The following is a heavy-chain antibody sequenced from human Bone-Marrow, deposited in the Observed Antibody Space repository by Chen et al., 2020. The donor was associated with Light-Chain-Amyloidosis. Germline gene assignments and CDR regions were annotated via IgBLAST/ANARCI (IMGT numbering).Heavy chain of an antibody. Sequence: EVQLEQCGPAVKKPGESLKNSCKGSGYTFPNYWIGWVRQMPGKGLEWMGVIYPDDSDARYSPSFEGQVTISDDKSITTAYLQWRSLKASDTAMYYCATRRDGYNFDYWGQGTLVTVSS. CDR3: ATRRDGYNFDY. D-gene: IGHD5-12*01. CDR1: GYTFPNYW. CDR2: IYPDDSDA. V-gene: IGHV5-51*01. J-gene: IGHJ4*02.